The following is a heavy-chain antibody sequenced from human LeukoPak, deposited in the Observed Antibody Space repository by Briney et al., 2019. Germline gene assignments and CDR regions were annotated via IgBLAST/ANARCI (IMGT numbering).Heavy chain of an antibody. CDR2: INAGNGNT. J-gene: IGHJ5*02. CDR3: ARDGGSAVAGTLDWFDP. D-gene: IGHD6-19*01. V-gene: IGHV1-3*01. Sequence: ASAKVSCKASGYTFTSYAMHWVRQAPGQRLEWMGWINAGNGNTKYSQKFQGRVTITRDTSASTAYMELSSLRSEDTAVYYCARDGGSAVAGTLDWFDPWGQGTLVTVSS. CDR1: GYTFTSYA.